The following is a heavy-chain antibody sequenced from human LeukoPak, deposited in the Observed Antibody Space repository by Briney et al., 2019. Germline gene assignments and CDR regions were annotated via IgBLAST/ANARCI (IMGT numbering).Heavy chain of an antibody. CDR3: ARQKCTSASCLTKNAFDI. Sequence: SETLSLTCTVSGSISGYYWSWIRQPPGKGLEWIGYIYTSGSTNYNPSLESRVTISVDTSKNQFSLDLSSVTAADTAVYYCARQKCTSASCLTKNAFDIWGQGTIVTVSS. CDR1: GSISGYY. D-gene: IGHD2-2*01. CDR2: IYTSGST. V-gene: IGHV4-4*09. J-gene: IGHJ3*02.